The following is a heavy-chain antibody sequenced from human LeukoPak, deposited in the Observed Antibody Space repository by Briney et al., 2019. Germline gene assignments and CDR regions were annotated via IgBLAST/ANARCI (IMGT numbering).Heavy chain of an antibody. CDR3: AKDFSYYYDSSGYADY. D-gene: IGHD3-22*01. J-gene: IGHJ4*02. CDR1: GFTLSNYA. CDR2: INGRGDST. V-gene: IGHV3-23*01. Sequence: HPGGSLRLSCAASGFTLSNYAMSWVRQAPGKGLEWVSGINGRGDSTVYADSVTGRFTISRDNSKNTLYLQMNSLRAEDTAVYYCAKDFSYYYDSSGYADYWGQGTLVTVSS.